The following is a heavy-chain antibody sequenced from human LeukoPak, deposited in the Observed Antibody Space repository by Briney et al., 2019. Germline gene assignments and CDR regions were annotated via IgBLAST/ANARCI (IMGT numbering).Heavy chain of an antibody. Sequence: PSETLSLTCTVSGGSISSSSYYWGWIRQPPGKGLEWIGSIYYSGSTYYNPSLKSRVTISVDTSKNQFSLKLSSVTAADTAVYYCARGRGYSSSWYGHGTPIRFGWFDPWGQGTLVTVSS. J-gene: IGHJ5*02. D-gene: IGHD6-13*01. V-gene: IGHV4-39*01. CDR1: GGSISSSSYY. CDR3: ARGRGYSSSWYGHGTPIRFGWFDP. CDR2: IYYSGST.